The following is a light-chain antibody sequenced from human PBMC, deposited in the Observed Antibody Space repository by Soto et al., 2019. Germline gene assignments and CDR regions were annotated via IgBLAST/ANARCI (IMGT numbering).Light chain of an antibody. V-gene: IGKV3-11*01. Sequence: EIVMTQSPATLSLSPGERATLSCRASQSVGKYLVWYQQKPGQAPRLLIYGASTRATGIPTRFSGSGSGTDFTLTISNLEPEDFAVYYCQQHISWPLTFGGGTKVDIK. CDR3: QQHISWPLT. J-gene: IGKJ4*01. CDR1: QSVGKY. CDR2: GAS.